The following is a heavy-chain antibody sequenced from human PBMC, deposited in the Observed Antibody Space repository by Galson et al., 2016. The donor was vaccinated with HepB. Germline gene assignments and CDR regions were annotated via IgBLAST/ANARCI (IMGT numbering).Heavy chain of an antibody. CDR2: INPSGGST. J-gene: IGHJ4*02. CDR3: AGLGREMATTSPGPLYYFDY. Sequence: SVKVSCKASGYTFTSYYMHWVRQAPGQGLEWMGIINPSGGSTSYAQKFQGRVTMTRDTSTSTVYMELSSLRSEDTAVYYCAGLGREMATTSPGPLYYFDYWGQGTLVTVSS. V-gene: IGHV1-46*01. CDR1: GYTFTSYY. D-gene: IGHD5-24*01.